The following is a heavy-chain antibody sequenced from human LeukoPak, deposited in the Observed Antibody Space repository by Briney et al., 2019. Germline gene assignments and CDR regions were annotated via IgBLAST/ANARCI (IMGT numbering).Heavy chain of an antibody. J-gene: IGHJ4*02. CDR3: AHRLDQRTNWNYGNFDY. Sequence: SGPTLLKPTQTLTLTCTFSGFSLTTSGVGVGWIRQPPGEALEWLALIYWDDDKRYSPSLRNRLSITKDTSKNQVVLTMTNVDPVDTATYYCAHRLDQRTNWNYGNFDYWGQGTLVTVSS. D-gene: IGHD1-7*01. V-gene: IGHV2-5*02. CDR1: GFSLTTSGVG. CDR2: IYWDDDK.